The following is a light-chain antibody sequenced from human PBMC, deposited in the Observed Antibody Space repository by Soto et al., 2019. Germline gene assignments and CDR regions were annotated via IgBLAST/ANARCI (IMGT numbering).Light chain of an antibody. CDR2: GNI. CDR3: QSYDTSLTAYV. Sequence: QSVLTQPPSVSGAPGQRVTISCTGSSSNLGADYDVQWYQLIPGTAPKLLIYGNINRPSGVPDRFSGSKSATSASLAITGLQAEDEADYFCQSYDTSLTAYVFGPGTKVPVL. CDR1: SSNLGADYD. J-gene: IGLJ1*01. V-gene: IGLV1-40*01.